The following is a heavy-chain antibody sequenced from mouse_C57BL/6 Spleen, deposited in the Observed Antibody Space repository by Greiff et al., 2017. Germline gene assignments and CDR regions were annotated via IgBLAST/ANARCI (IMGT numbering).Heavy chain of an antibody. Sequence: VQLQQPGAELVKPGASVKLSCKASGYTFTSYWMHWVKQRPGQGLEWIGMIHPNSGSTNYNEKFKSKATLTVDKSSSTAYMQLSSLTSEDSAVYYCARTGGNYGGVFAYWGQGTLVTVAA. J-gene: IGHJ3*01. CDR1: GYTFTSYW. CDR2: IHPNSGST. D-gene: IGHD2-1*01. V-gene: IGHV1-64*01. CDR3: ARTGGNYGGVFAY.